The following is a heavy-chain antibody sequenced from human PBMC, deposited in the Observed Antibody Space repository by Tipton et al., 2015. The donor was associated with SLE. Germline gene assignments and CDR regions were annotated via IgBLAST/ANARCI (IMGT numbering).Heavy chain of an antibody. CDR1: GGSVSSTNYY. CDR3: ARGERSSMPDC. D-gene: IGHD2-2*01. CDR2: IYSSGTT. J-gene: IGHJ4*02. V-gene: IGHV4-61*02. Sequence: GLVKPSETLSLTCTVSGGSVSSTNYYWSWIRQPAGRGLEWIGRIYSSGTTNYNPSLKSRLSISIDTSNNQFSLKLNSVTAADTAVYYCARGERSSMPDCWGQGTLVTVSS.